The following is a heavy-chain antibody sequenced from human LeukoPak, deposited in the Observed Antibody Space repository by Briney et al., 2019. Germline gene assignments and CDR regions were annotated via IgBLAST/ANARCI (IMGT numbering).Heavy chain of an antibody. J-gene: IGHJ4*02. CDR1: GYSFTGYY. V-gene: IGHV1-2*02. CDR3: ARDRIYGDDGVCDY. CDR2: INPNSGGT. Sequence: ASVKVSFKASGYSFTGYYMHWVRQAPGQGLEWMGWINPNSGGTNYVQNFQGRVTMTRDTSISTAYMELSRLTSDDTAVYYCARDRIYGDDGVCDYWGQGTLVTVSS. D-gene: IGHD4/OR15-4a*01.